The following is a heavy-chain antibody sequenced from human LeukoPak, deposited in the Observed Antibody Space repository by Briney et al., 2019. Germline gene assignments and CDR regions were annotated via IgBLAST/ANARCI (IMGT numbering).Heavy chain of an antibody. CDR3: ARALTPSDAFDI. D-gene: IGHD3-16*01. CDR2: IIPILGIA. J-gene: IGHJ3*02. V-gene: IGHV1-69*04. CDR1: GGTFSSYA. Sequence: ASVKVSCKACGGTFSSYAISWVRQAPGQGLEWMGRIIPILGIANYAQKFQGRVTITADKSTSTAYMELSSLRSEDTAVYYCARALTPSDAFDIWGQGTMVTVSS.